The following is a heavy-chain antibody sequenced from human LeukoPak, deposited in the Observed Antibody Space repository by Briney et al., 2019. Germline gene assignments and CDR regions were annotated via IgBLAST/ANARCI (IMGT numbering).Heavy chain of an antibody. Sequence: ASVTVSCKASGYTFTSYGISWVRQAPGQGLEWMGWISAYNGNTNYAQKLQGRVTMTTDTSTSTAYMELRSLRSDDTAVYYCARDSKWGYDSHFDYWGQGTLVTVSS. CDR1: GYTFTSYG. V-gene: IGHV1-18*01. CDR2: ISAYNGNT. J-gene: IGHJ4*02. CDR3: ARDSKWGYDSHFDY. D-gene: IGHD3-22*01.